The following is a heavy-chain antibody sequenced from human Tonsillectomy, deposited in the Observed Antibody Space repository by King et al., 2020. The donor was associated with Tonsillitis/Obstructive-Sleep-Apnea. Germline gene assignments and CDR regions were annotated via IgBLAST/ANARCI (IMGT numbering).Heavy chain of an antibody. J-gene: IGHJ4*02. CDR2: ISSSGSHT. D-gene: IGHD3-22*01. V-gene: IGHV3-11*06. Sequence: VQLVESGGGLVEPGGSLRLSCAASGFTFSDSYMSWIRQAPGKGLEWVSWISSSGSHTYYADSVKGRFTISRDNAKNSLYLQMNSLRAEDTALYYCAKDSDPDSDGYRHFDYWGQGPLVTVSS. CDR1: GFTFSDSY. CDR3: AKDSDPDSDGYRHFDY.